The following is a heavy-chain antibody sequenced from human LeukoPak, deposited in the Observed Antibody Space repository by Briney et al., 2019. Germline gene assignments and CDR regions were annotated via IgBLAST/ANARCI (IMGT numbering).Heavy chain of an antibody. Sequence: SETLSLICTVSGGSISSYYWSWIRQPAGKQLEWIGRIYTSGSTNYSPSLKSRVTMSVDTSKNQFSLKLSSVTAADTAVYYCARDQGDYRGHHYYYMDVWGKGTTVTVSS. D-gene: IGHD4-11*01. V-gene: IGHV4-4*07. CDR1: GGSISSYY. J-gene: IGHJ6*03. CDR2: IYTSGST. CDR3: ARDQGDYRGHHYYYMDV.